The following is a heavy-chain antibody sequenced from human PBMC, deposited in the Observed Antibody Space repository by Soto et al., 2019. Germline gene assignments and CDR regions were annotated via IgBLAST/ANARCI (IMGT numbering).Heavy chain of an antibody. D-gene: IGHD2-15*01. J-gene: IGHJ1*01. CDR2: INHSGST. CDR3: AILFCRLAALTDQLYY. CDR1: GGSFSGYY. V-gene: IGHV4-34*01. Sequence: SETLSLTCAVYGGSFSGYYWSWIRQPPGKGLEWIGEINHSGSTNYNPSLKSRVTISVDTSKNQFSLKLSSVTAADTAVYYCAILFCRLAALTDQLYYWGQGSLVTVSA.